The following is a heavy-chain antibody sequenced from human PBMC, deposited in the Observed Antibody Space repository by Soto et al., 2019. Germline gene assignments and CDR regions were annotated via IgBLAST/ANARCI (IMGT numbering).Heavy chain of an antibody. CDR3: ARDQSGYCSSTSCYGGGFDY. CDR2: IKQDGSEK. CDR1: GFTFSSYW. Sequence: GGSLRLSCAASGFTFSSYWMSWVRQAPGKGLEWVANIKQDGSEKYYVDSVKGRFTISRDNAKNSLYLQMNSLRAEDTAVYYCARDQSGYCSSTSCYGGGFDYWGQGTLVTVSS. V-gene: IGHV3-7*01. J-gene: IGHJ4*02. D-gene: IGHD2-2*03.